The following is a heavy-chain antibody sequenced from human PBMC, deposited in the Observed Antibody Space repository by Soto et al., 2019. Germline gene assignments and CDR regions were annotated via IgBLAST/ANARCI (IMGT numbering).Heavy chain of an antibody. CDR3: AKDRFWNGKAFDY. V-gene: IGHV3-9*01. D-gene: IGHD1-1*01. CDR2: ISWNSGSI. CDR1: GFTFDDYA. Sequence: GGSLRLSCAASGFTFDDYAMHWVRQAPGKGLEWVSGISWNSGSIGYADSVKGRFTISRDNAKNSLYLQMNSLRAEDTALYYCAKDRFWNGKAFDYWGQGTLVTV. J-gene: IGHJ4*02.